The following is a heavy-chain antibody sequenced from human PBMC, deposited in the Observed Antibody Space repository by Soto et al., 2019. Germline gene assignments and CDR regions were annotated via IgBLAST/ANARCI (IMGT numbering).Heavy chain of an antibody. CDR1: GFSFSSYA. V-gene: IGHV3-23*01. Sequence: GGSLRLSCAASGFSFSSYAMSWVRQAPGKGLEWVSAISGSGGSTYYADSVKGRFTISRDNSKNTLYLQMNGLRAEDTAVYYCAKTTSPNTYDFWSAYYRGMDVWGQGTTVTVSS. D-gene: IGHD3-3*01. J-gene: IGHJ6*02. CDR2: ISGSGGST. CDR3: AKTTSPNTYDFWSAYYRGMDV.